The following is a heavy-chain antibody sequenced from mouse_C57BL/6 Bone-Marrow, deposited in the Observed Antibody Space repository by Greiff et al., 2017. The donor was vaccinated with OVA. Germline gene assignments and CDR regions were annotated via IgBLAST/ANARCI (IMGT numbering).Heavy chain of an antibody. J-gene: IGHJ2*01. CDR1: GYTFTDYY. V-gene: IGHV1-76*01. Sequence: VQLQQSGAELVRPGASVKLSCKASGYTFTDYYINWVKQRPGQGLEWIARIYPGSGNTYYNEKFKGKATLTAEKSSSTAYMQLSSLTSEDSAVYFCARGNYGSSGGDYWGQGTTLTVSS. CDR3: ARGNYGSSGGDY. D-gene: IGHD1-1*01. CDR2: IYPGSGNT.